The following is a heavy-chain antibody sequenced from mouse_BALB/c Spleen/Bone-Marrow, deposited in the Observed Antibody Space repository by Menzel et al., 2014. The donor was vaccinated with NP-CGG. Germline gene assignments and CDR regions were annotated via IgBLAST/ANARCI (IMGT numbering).Heavy chain of an antibody. D-gene: IGHD2-3*01. CDR1: GFDFSRYW. CDR2: ISPESNTI. V-gene: IGHV4-1*02. CDR3: ARLGYYGWFAY. Sequence: EVQGVESGGGLVQPGGPLKLSCAASGFDFSRYWMSWVRQAPGKGLQWIGEISPESNTINYTPSLKDKFIISRDNAKNTLYLQMSKVRSEDTALYCCARLGYYGWFAYWGQGTLVTVSA. J-gene: IGHJ3*01.